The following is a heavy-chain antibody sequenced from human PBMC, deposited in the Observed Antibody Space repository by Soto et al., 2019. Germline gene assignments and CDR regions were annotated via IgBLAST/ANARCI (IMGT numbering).Heavy chain of an antibody. V-gene: IGHV3-30*18. CDR3: AKALLNSSGWYLDY. CDR2: ISYDGSNK. J-gene: IGHJ4*02. CDR1: GFTFSSYG. D-gene: IGHD6-19*01. Sequence: ESGGGVVQPGRSLRLSCAASGFTFSSYGMHWVRQAPGKGLEWVAVISYDGSNKYYADSVKGRFTISRDNSKNTLYLQMNSLRAEDTAVYYCAKALLNSSGWYLDYWGQGTLVTVSS.